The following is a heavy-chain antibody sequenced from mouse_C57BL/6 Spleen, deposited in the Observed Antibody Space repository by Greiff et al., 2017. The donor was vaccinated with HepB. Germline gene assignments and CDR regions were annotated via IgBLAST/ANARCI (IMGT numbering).Heavy chain of an antibody. D-gene: IGHD2-4*01. Sequence: QVQLQQSGTELVKPGASVKLSCKASGYTFTSYWMHWVKQRPGQGLEWIGNINPSNGGTNYNEKFKSKATLTVDKSSSTAYMQLSSLTSEDSAVYYCARYDYDDYYAMDYWGQGTSVTVSS. CDR1: GYTFTSYW. CDR2: INPSNGGT. J-gene: IGHJ4*01. CDR3: ARYDYDDYYAMDY. V-gene: IGHV1-53*01.